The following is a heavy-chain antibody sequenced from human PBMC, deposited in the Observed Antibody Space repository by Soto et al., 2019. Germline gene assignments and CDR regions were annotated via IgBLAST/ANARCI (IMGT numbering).Heavy chain of an antibody. Sequence: QVQLQESGPGLVKPSQTLSLTCTVSGGSISSGGYYWSWIRQHPGKGLEWIGYIYYSGSTYYNPSLKRRVTISVDTSKNQFSLKLSSVTAADTAVYYCARRYCSGGSCDDYWGQGTLVTVSS. J-gene: IGHJ4*02. CDR2: IYYSGST. D-gene: IGHD2-15*01. CDR3: ARRYCSGGSCDDY. V-gene: IGHV4-31*03. CDR1: GGSISSGGYY.